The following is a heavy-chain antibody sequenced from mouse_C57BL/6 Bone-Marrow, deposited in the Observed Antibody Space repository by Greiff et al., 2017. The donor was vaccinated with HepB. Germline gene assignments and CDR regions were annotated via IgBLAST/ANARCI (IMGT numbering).Heavy chain of an antibody. CDR3: AVLLRDYAMDY. D-gene: IGHD1-1*01. Sequence: VHVKQSGPVLVKPGASVKMSCKASGYTFTDYYMNWVKQSHGKSLEWIGVINPYNGGTSYNQKFKGKATLTVDKSSSTAYMELNSLTSEDSAVYYCAVLLRDYAMDYWGQGTSVTVSS. J-gene: IGHJ4*01. CDR2: INPYNGGT. CDR1: GYTFTDYY. V-gene: IGHV1-19*01.